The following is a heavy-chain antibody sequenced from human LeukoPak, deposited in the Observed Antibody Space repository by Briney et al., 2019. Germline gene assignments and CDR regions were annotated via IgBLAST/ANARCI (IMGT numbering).Heavy chain of an antibody. V-gene: IGHV4-30-4*01. CDR2: IYYSGST. CDR3: ARDFHPGGSWGVYYFDY. J-gene: IGHJ4*02. Sequence: SETLSLTCTVSGGSISSGDYYWSWIRQPPGKGLEWIGYIYYSGSTYYNPSLKSRVTISVDTSKNQFSLKLSSVTAADTAVYYCARDFHPGGSWGVYYFDYWGQGTLVTVSS. D-gene: IGHD3-10*01. CDR1: GGSISSGDYY.